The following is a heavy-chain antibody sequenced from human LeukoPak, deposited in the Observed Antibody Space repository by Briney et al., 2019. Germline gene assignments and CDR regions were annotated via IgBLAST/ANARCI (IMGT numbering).Heavy chain of an antibody. CDR2: IYTSGST. Sequence: SETLSLTCTVSGGSISSYYWSWIRQPAGKGLEWIGRIYTSGSTNYNPSLKSRVTMSVDTSKNQFSLKLSSVTAADTAVYYCARGGIAVAGTFHYYYYMDVWGKGTTVTISS. J-gene: IGHJ6*03. D-gene: IGHD6-19*01. CDR1: GGSISSYY. V-gene: IGHV4-4*07. CDR3: ARGGIAVAGTFHYYYYMDV.